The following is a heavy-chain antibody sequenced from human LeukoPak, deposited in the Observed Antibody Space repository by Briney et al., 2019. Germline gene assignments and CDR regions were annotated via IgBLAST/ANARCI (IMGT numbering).Heavy chain of an antibody. J-gene: IGHJ4*02. CDR2: ISSSGSTI. V-gene: IGHV3-48*03. CDR1: GFTFSSYE. D-gene: IGHD2-8*01. CDR3: TRFLYPWGFDY. Sequence: GGSLRLSCAASGFTFSSYEMNWVRQAPGKGLEWVSYISSSGSTIYYADSVKGRFTMSRDNGKNSLYLQMNSLRAEDTAIYYCTRFLYPWGFDYWGQGILDTVSS.